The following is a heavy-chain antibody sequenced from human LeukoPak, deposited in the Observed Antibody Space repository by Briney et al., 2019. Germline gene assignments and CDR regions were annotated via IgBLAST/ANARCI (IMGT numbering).Heavy chain of an antibody. CDR2: IYHSGST. J-gene: IGHJ4*02. D-gene: IGHD2-2*01. CDR1: GGSISSGGYY. Sequence: TSETLSLTCTVSGGSISSGGYYWSWIRQPPGKGLEWIGYIYHSGSTYYNPSLKSRVTISVDRSKNQFSLKLSSVTAADSAMYYCATEGQCGFTTCPGLQFWGQGILVSVSS. V-gene: IGHV4-30-2*01. CDR3: ATEGQCGFTTCPGLQF.